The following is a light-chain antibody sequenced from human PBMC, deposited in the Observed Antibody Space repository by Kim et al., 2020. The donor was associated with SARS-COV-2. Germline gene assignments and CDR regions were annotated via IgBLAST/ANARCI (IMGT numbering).Light chain of an antibody. CDR3: QERTTWPGT. CDR1: QSISSY. Sequence: EIVLTPSPATLSLSPGERATLSCRASQSISSYLAWYQYKPGQAPRLLISAASNRATGIPARFSASGSGTDFTLSISSLETEDFAIYYCQERTTWPGTFGGGTKVDIK. J-gene: IGKJ4*01. V-gene: IGKV3-11*01. CDR2: AAS.